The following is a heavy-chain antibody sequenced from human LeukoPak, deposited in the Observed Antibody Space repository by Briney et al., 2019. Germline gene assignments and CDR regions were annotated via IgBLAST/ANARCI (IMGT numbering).Heavy chain of an antibody. CDR1: GGTFSSYG. CDR3: ARSAANYDILTGRGAFDI. Sequence: SSVKVSCKASGGTFSSYGISLVRQAPGQGLEWMGGIIPIFGTTSYAQKFQGRVTITADESTNTAYMELSSLRSEDTAVYYCARSAANYDILTGRGAFDIWGQGTMVTVSS. CDR2: IIPIFGTT. D-gene: IGHD3-9*01. V-gene: IGHV1-69*01. J-gene: IGHJ3*02.